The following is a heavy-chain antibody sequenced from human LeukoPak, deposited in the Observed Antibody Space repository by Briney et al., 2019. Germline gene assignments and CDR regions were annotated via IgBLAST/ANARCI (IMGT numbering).Heavy chain of an antibody. CDR1: GFTFRSYE. CDR3: ARSARLMKGVVEVTALDD. Sequence: GGSLRLSCEDSGFTFRSYEMNWVRQAPGKGLEWIAYLSSSGSAFSYADSVKGRFTIARDNAKNSVYLEMNSLRADDTAVYYCARSARLMKGVVEVTALDDWGQGALVTVSS. D-gene: IGHD3-3*01. V-gene: IGHV3-48*03. J-gene: IGHJ4*02. CDR2: LSSSGSAF.